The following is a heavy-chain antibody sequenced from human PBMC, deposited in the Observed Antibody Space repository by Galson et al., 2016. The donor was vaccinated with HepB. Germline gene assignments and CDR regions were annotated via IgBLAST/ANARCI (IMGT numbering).Heavy chain of an antibody. CDR1: GYTLTELS. V-gene: IGHV1-24*01. CDR2: FDPEDGKR. J-gene: IGHJ6*02. Sequence: SVKVSCKVSGYTLTELSMHWVRQAPGKGLEWMGGFDPEDGKRTYAQKFQGRVSMTEDTPTDTAYMELSSLRSEDTAVYYCATALRGYYYGMDVWGQGTTVTVSS. CDR3: ATALRGYYYGMDV.